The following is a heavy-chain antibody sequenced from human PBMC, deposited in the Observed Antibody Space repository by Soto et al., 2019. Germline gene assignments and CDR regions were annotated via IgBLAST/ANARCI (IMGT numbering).Heavy chain of an antibody. J-gene: IGHJ6*02. Sequence: PSETLSLTCAVYGGSFSGYYWSWVRQPPGEGLEWIGEINHMGSTNYNPCLKSRVTRSVDTSKNQFSLKMDAVDAADRAVYYCVRESRGEVGGSCYHYAMDVWGQGTTVTVSS. CDR3: VRESRGEVGGSCYHYAMDV. V-gene: IGHV4-34*01. D-gene: IGHD1-26*01. CDR1: GGSFSGYY. CDR2: INHMGST.